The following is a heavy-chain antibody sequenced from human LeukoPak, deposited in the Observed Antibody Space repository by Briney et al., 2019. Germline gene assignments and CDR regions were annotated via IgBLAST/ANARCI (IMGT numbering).Heavy chain of an antibody. Sequence: PSETLSLTCAVYGGSFSGYYWSWIRQPPGKGLEWIGEINHSGSTNYNPSLKSRVTISVDTSKNQFSLKLSSVTAADTAVYYCAKDVHYYYGMDVWGQGTTVTVSS. CDR1: GGSFSGYY. V-gene: IGHV4-34*01. J-gene: IGHJ6*02. CDR3: AKDVHYYYGMDV. CDR2: INHSGST.